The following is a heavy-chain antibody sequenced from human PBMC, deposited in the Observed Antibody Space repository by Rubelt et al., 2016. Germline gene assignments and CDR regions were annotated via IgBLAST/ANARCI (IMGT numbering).Heavy chain of an antibody. CDR3: ARASGYSYGYRDY. CDR1: GGSISSSTYY. Sequence: QLQLQESGPGVVKPSETLSLTCTVSGGSISSSTYYWGWIRQPPGKGLEWIGSIYYSGSTYYNPSLKSRVTISVDTSKNQLSLKVRSVTAADTAAYYCARASGYSYGYRDYWGQGTLVTVSS. D-gene: IGHD5-18*01. V-gene: IGHV4-39*07. CDR2: IYYSGST. J-gene: IGHJ4*02.